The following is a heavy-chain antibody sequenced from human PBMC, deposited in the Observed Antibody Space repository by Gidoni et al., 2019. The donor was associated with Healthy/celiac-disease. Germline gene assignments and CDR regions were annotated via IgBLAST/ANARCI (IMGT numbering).Heavy chain of an antibody. CDR2: ISYDGSNK. D-gene: IGHD3-3*01. J-gene: IGHJ4*02. CDR1: GFTFSSYG. CDR3: AKASTYYDFWSGYFE. Sequence: QVQLVESGGGVVQPGRSLRLSCAASGFTFSSYGMHWVRQAPGKGLEWVAVISYDGSNKYYADSVKGRFTISRDNSKNTLYLQMNSLRAEDTAVYYCAKASTYYDFWSGYFEWGQGTLVTVSS. V-gene: IGHV3-30*18.